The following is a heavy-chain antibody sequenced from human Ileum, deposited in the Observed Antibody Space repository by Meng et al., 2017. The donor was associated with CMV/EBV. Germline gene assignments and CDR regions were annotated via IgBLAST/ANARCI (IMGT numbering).Heavy chain of an antibody. CDR2: ISAYNGNT. Sequence: SGYTFTSYGISWVRQAPGQGLEWMGWISAYNGNTNYAQKLQGRVTMTTDTSTSTAYMELRSLRSDDTAVYYCARSSGLAAADSFDYWGQGTLVTVSS. D-gene: IGHD6-13*01. CDR3: ARSSGLAAADSFDY. CDR1: GYTFTSYG. J-gene: IGHJ4*02. V-gene: IGHV1-18*01.